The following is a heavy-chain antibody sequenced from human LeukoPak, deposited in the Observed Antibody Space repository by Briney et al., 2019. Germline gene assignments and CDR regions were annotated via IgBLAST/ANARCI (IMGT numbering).Heavy chain of an antibody. CDR3: ASCLQYQADAFDI. CDR2: IYHSGST. CDR1: GGSISSGGYY. J-gene: IGHJ3*02. Sequence: SETLSLTCTVSGGSISSGGYYWSWIRQPPGKGLEWIGYIYHSGSTYYNPSLKSRVTISVDRSKNQFSLKLSSVTAADTAVYYCASCLQYQADAFDIWGQGTMVTVSS. D-gene: IGHD4-11*01. V-gene: IGHV4-30-2*02.